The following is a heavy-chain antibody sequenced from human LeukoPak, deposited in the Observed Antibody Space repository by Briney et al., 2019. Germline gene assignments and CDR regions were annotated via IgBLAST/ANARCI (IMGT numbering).Heavy chain of an antibody. J-gene: IGHJ4*02. V-gene: IGHV1-2*02. Sequence: GASVKVSCKASGYTFTGYYMHWVRQAPGQGPEWMGWISPNSGGTNYAQKFQGRVTMTRDTSISTAYMELSRLTSDDTAVYYCARGPHSGNYCNYWGQGTLVTVSS. CDR3: ARGPHSGNYCNY. CDR2: ISPNSGGT. CDR1: GYTFTGYY. D-gene: IGHD1-26*01.